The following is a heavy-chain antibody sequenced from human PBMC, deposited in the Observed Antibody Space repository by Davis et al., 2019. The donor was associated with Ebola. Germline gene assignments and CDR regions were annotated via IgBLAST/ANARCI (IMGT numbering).Heavy chain of an antibody. J-gene: IGHJ6*02. Sequence: PGGSLRLSCAASGFTFSNYYMHWVRQAPGKGLEWVARIKTDGSTTRYADSVKGRFTVSRDNAKNSLYIQMNSLRADDTAIYYCARGAGQRRGMDVWGPGTTVTVSS. D-gene: IGHD6-25*01. V-gene: IGHV3-74*01. CDR3: ARGAGQRRGMDV. CDR1: GFTFSNYY. CDR2: IKTDGSTT.